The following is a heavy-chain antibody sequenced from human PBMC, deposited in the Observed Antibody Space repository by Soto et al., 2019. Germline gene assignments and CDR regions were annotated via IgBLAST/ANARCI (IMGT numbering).Heavy chain of an antibody. J-gene: IGHJ5*02. CDR1: GGSISSGDYY. CDR2: IYYSGST. CDR3: ARDPGGPRLLWFGQNHNWFDP. D-gene: IGHD3-10*01. V-gene: IGHV4-30-4*01. Sequence: SETLSLTCTVSGGSISSGDYYWSWIRQPPGKGLEWIGYIYYSGSTYYNPSLKSRVTISVDTSKNQFSLKLSSVTAADTAVYYCARDPGGPRLLWFGQNHNWFDPWGQGTQVTVSS.